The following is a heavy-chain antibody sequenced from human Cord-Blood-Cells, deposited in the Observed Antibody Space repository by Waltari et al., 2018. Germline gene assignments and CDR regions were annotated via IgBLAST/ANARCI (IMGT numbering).Heavy chain of an antibody. CDR3: ARKLNSSSSLYYFDY. CDR1: GGSISSSSYY. D-gene: IGHD6-6*01. CDR2: IYYSGST. Sequence: QLQLQESGPGLVKPSETLSLTCTVSGGSISSSSYYWGWIRQPPGEGLEWIGSIYYSGSTYYTPSLKSRVTISVDTSKNQFSLKLSSVTAADTAVYYCARKLNSSSSLYYFDYWGQGTLVTVSS. V-gene: IGHV4-39*01. J-gene: IGHJ4*02.